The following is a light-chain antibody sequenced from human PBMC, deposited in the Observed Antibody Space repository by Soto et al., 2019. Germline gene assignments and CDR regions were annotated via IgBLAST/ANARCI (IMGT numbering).Light chain of an antibody. V-gene: IGLV2-14*01. CDR3: SSYTGGSTLV. CDR2: EVS. Sequence: QSALTQPASVSGSPGQSITISCTGTSSDVGGYNYVSWYQQHPGKAPKLMIYEVSNRPSGVSNRFSGSKSGNTASLTISGLQAEDEADYYCSSYTGGSTLVFGGGTKLTVL. J-gene: IGLJ2*01. CDR1: SSDVGGYNY.